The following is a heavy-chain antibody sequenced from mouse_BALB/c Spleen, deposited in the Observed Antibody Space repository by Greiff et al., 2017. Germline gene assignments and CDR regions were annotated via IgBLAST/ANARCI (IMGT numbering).Heavy chain of an antibody. CDR3: ASITTAPMDY. CDR2: IDPENGNT. V-gene: IGHV14-1*02. CDR1: GFNIKDYY. J-gene: IGHJ4*01. Sequence: EVNLVESGAELVRPGALVKLSCKASGFNIKDYYMHWVKQRPEQGLEWIGWIDPENGNTIYDPKFQGKASITADTSSNTAYLQLSSLTSEDTAVYYCASITTAPMDYWGKGTSVTVSS. D-gene: IGHD1-2*01.